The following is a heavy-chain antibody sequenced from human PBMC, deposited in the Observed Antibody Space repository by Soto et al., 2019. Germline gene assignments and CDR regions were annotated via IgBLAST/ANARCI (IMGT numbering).Heavy chain of an antibody. J-gene: IGHJ5*02. Sequence: GSLRLSCAASGFTFSSYAMSWVRQAPGKGLEWVSAISGSGGSTYYADSVKGRFTISRDNSKNTLYLQMNSLRAEDTVVYYCAKDRAHIVVVIATSPAWFDPWGQGTLVTVSS. V-gene: IGHV3-23*01. CDR3: AKDRAHIVVVIATSPAWFDP. CDR2: ISGSGGST. CDR1: GFTFSSYA. D-gene: IGHD2-21*01.